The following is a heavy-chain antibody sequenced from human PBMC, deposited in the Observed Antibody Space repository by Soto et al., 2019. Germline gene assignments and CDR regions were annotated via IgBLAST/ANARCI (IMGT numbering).Heavy chain of an antibody. CDR3: ARDAICDYVWGSYRYIDY. CDR1: GFTFSSYG. CDR2: IWYDGSNK. Sequence: QVQLVESGGGVVQPGRSLRLSCAASGFTFSSYGMHWVRQAPGKGLEWVAVIWYDGSNKYYADAVKGRFTISRDNSKNTLYLQMNSLRSEGTAVYYFARDAICDYVWGSYRYIDYWGQGTLVTVSS. J-gene: IGHJ4*02. V-gene: IGHV3-33*01. D-gene: IGHD3-16*02.